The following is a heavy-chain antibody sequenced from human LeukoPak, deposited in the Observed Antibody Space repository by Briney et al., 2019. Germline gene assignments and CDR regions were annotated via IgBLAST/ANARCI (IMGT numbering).Heavy chain of an antibody. V-gene: IGHV1-18*01. CDR2: ISAYDGNT. J-gene: IGHJ6*04. Sequence: GASVKVSCKASGYTFTSYGVSWVRRAPGQGLEWMGWISAYDGNTNYAQKLQGRVTMTTDTSTSTAYMELRSLRSDDTAVYYCARDDYGAPMDVWGKGTAVTVSS. D-gene: IGHD4-17*01. CDR3: ARDDYGAPMDV. CDR1: GYTFTSYG.